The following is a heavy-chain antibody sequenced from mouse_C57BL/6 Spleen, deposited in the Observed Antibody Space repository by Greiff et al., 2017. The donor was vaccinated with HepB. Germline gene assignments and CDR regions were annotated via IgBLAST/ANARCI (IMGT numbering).Heavy chain of an antibody. CDR2: IRLKSDNYAT. CDR1: GFTFSNYW. J-gene: IGHJ3*01. D-gene: IGHD3-2*02. V-gene: IGHV6-3*01. Sequence: EVQLQESGGGLVQPGGSMKLSCVASGFTFSNYWMNWVRQSPEKGLEWVAQIRLKSDNYATHYAESVKGRFTISRDDSKSSVYLQMNNLRAEDTGIYYCTASGWFAYWGQGTLVTVSA. CDR3: TASGWFAY.